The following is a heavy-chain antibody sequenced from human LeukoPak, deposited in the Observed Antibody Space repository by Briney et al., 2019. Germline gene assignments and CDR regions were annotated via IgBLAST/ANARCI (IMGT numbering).Heavy chain of an antibody. CDR2: IIPIFGTA. CDR1: GGTFSSYA. CDR3: ASGWNIVVVPAGAYESYFDY. D-gene: IGHD2-2*01. J-gene: IGHJ4*02. Sequence: SVKVSCKASGGTFSSYAISWVRQAPGQGLEWMGGIIPIFGTANCAQKFQGRVTITADESTSTAYMELSSLRSEDTAVYYCASGWNIVVVPAGAYESYFDYWGQGTLVTVSS. V-gene: IGHV1-69*13.